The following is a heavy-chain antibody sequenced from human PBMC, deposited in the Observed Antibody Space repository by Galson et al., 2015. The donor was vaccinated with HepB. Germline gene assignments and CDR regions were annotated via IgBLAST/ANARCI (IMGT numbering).Heavy chain of an antibody. Sequence: SLRLSCAASGFTFRNYAMTWVRQAPGKGLEWVSTISGSGGGTYYADSVRGRATISRDYSDNRLYLQMNSLRAEDTALYYCAKGRGVGATPHTFDFWGQGTLVTVSS. V-gene: IGHV3-23*01. CDR1: GFTFRNYA. J-gene: IGHJ4*02. CDR3: AKGRGVGATPHTFDF. D-gene: IGHD1-26*01. CDR2: ISGSGGGT.